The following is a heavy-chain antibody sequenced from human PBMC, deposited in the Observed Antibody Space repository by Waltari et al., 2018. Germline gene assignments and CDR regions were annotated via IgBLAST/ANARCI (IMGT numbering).Heavy chain of an antibody. CDR2: IYYSGST. CDR1: GGSISSGGYS. V-gene: IGHV4-31*03. J-gene: IGHJ3*02. D-gene: IGHD2-2*01. Sequence: QVQLQESGPGLVKPSQTLSLTCTVSGGSISSGGYSWSWIRQHPGKGLGWIGYIYYSGSTWYNPSLKSRVTMSIDTSKNQFALKLSSVTAADTAVYYCARRVPVANAFDMWGQGTMVTVSS. CDR3: ARRVPVANAFDM.